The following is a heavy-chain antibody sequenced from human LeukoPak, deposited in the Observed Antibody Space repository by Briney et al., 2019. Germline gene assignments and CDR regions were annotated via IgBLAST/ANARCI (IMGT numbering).Heavy chain of an antibody. V-gene: IGHV3-48*04. D-gene: IGHD6-19*01. CDR2: ISSSSTTI. CDR3: ARGSGWSDY. Sequence: PGGSLRLSCAASGFTFSPYSMNWVRQAPGKGLEWVSYISSSSTTIYYADSVKGRFTISRDNAKNSLYLQMNSLRAEDTGVYYCARGSGWSDYWGQGTLVTVSS. CDR1: GFTFSPYS. J-gene: IGHJ4*02.